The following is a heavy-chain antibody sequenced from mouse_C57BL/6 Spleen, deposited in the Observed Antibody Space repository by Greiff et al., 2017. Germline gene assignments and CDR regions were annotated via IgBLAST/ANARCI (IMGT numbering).Heavy chain of an antibody. CDR2: IDPENGDT. D-gene: IGHD1-1*01. J-gene: IGHJ3*01. V-gene: IGHV14-4*01. CDR1: GFNIKDDY. CDR3: IPITTVVATPFAY. Sequence: VQLQQSGAELVRPGASVKLSCTASGFNIKDDYMHWVKQRPEQGLEWIGWIDPENGDTEYASKFQGKATITADTSSNTAYLQLSSLTSEDTAVYYCIPITTVVATPFAYWGQGTLVTVSA.